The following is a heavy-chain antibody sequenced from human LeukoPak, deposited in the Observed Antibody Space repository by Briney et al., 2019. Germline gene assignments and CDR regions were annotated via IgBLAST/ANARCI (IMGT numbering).Heavy chain of an antibody. CDR3: VRDESITGTAYRFDQ. D-gene: IGHD1-20*01. V-gene: IGHV3-7*05. Sequence: PGGSLRLSCAASGFIFSYYSMSWVRHAPGKGLEWLANIKEDGSETYHVDSVKGRFTISRDNARNSLFLQMNSLGAGDTAVYYCVRDESITGTAYRFDQWGQGTLVTVSS. CDR2: IKEDGSET. CDR1: GFIFSYYS. J-gene: IGHJ4*02.